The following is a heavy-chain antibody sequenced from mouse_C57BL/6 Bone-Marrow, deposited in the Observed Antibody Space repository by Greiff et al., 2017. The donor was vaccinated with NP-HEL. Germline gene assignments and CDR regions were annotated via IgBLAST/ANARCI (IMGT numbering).Heavy chain of an antibody. J-gene: IGHJ1*03. CDR3: AKDDSSPPYWYFDV. CDR1: GYTFTSYW. V-gene: IGHV1-52*01. D-gene: IGHD1-1*01. CDR2: IDPSDSET. Sequence: QVQLQQPGAELVRPGSSVKLSCKASGYTFTSYWMHWVKQRPIQGLEWIGNIDPSDSETHYNQKFKDKATLTVDKSSSTAYMQLSSLTSEDSAVYDCAKDDSSPPYWYFDVWGTGTTVTVSS.